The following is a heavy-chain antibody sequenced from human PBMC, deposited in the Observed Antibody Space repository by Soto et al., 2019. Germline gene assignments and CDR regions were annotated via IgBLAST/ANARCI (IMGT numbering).Heavy chain of an antibody. CDR3: AREGYYYDSSGSL. CDR1: GASISSYY. V-gene: IGHV4-59*12. Sequence: ASETLSVTCTVSGASISSYYRSWIRQPPGKGLEWIGYIYYSGSTYHNPSLKSRVTISVDTSKNQFSLKLSSVTAADTAVYYCAREGYYYDSSGSLWGQGTLVT. CDR2: IYYSGST. D-gene: IGHD3-22*01. J-gene: IGHJ4*02.